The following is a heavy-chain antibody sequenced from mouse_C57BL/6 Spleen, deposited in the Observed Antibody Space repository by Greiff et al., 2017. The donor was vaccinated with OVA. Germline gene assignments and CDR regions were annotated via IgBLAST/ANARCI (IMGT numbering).Heavy chain of an antibody. CDR2: IGPGSGST. Sequence: VQLQQSGAELVKPGASVKISCKASGYTFTDYYINWVKQRPGQGLEWIGKIGPGSGSTSYNEKFKGKATLTADKSSSTAYMQLSSLTSEDSAVYFCAREREYYDYEGDFDYWGQGTTLTVSS. D-gene: IGHD2-4*01. V-gene: IGHV1-77*01. CDR3: AREREYYDYEGDFDY. J-gene: IGHJ2*01. CDR1: GYTFTDYY.